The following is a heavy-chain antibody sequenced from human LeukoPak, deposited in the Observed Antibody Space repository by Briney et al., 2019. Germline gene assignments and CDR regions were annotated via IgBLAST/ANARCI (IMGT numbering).Heavy chain of an antibody. CDR1: GFTFSSYA. CDR2: ISGNGGST. J-gene: IGHJ4*02. CDR3: AKELLRFDY. Sequence: GGSLRLSCAASGFTFSSYAMSWVRLAPGKGLEWVSSISGNGGSTYYPDSMKGRFTISRDNSKNTLYLQMNSLRAEDTAVYYCAKELLRFDYWGQGTLVTVSS. D-gene: IGHD5/OR15-5a*01. V-gene: IGHV3-23*01.